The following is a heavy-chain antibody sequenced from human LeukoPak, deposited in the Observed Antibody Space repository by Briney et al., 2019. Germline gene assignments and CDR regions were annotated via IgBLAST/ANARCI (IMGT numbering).Heavy chain of an antibody. D-gene: IGHD2-8*02. CDR3: ASEAFCAGGSCNVQRVAS. Sequence: ASVKVSCKASGYTFTAYYIHWVRQAPGQGLEWMGWIDTNTGATKYAQKFQGRVTITRDTSTGTAYMEMSSLISGDTALYYCASEAFCAGGSCNVQRVASWGPGTLVTVSS. J-gene: IGHJ4*02. V-gene: IGHV1-2*02. CDR1: GYTFTAYY. CDR2: IDTNTGAT.